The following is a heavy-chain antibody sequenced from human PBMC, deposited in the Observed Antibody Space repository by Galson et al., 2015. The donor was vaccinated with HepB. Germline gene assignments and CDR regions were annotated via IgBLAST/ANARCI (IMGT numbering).Heavy chain of an antibody. CDR2: ISSSSSYT. J-gene: IGHJ5*02. Sequence: SLRLSCAASGFTFSDYYMSWIRQAPGKGLEWVSYISSSSSYTSYADSVKGRFTISRDNAKNSLYLQMNSLRAEDTAVYYCARDFKRLSSFDPWGQGTLVTVSS. CDR1: GFTFSDYY. CDR3: ARDFKRLSSFDP. V-gene: IGHV3-11*06. D-gene: IGHD5-12*01.